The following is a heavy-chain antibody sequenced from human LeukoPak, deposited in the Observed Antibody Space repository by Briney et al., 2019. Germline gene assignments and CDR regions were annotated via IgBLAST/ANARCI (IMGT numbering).Heavy chain of an antibody. CDR1: GFTLSTNA. CDR2: ISGSGAST. Sequence: GGSLRLSCLTSGFTLSTNAMSWVRQAPGKGLEWISGISGSGASTYYADSVKGRFTISRDDSRNTLYLQMNSLRAEDTAVYYCARDASVVVPAAGFGYWGQGTLVTVSS. D-gene: IGHD2-2*01. CDR3: ARDASVVVPAAGFGY. V-gene: IGHV3-23*01. J-gene: IGHJ4*02.